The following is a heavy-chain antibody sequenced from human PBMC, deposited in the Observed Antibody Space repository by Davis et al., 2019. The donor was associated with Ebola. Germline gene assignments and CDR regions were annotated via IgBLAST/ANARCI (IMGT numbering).Heavy chain of an antibody. CDR1: GGSISSYY. D-gene: IGHD3-9*01. V-gene: IGHV4-59*12. J-gene: IGHJ4*02. CDR2: IYYSGST. CDR3: ARPAYYDILTGYGY. Sequence: PSETLSLTCTVSGGSISSYYWSWIRQPPGKGLEWIGYIYYSGSTNYNPSLKSRVTISVDTSKKQFSLKLSSVTAADTAVYYCARPAYYDILTGYGYWGQGTLVTVSS.